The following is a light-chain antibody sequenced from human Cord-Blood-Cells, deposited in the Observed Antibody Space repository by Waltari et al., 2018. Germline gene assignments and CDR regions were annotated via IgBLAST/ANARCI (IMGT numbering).Light chain of an antibody. V-gene: IGKV4-1*01. Sequence: DIVMTQPPESLALVMRERPTINCTSSQSVLYHSNNKNYLAWYQQKPGQPPKLLIYWVSTRKSGVPDRFSGSGSGTDFTLTISSLQAEDVAVYYCQQDYSTPPTFGQGTKVEIK. J-gene: IGKJ1*01. CDR3: QQDYSTPPT. CDR2: WVS. CDR1: QSVLYHSNNKNY.